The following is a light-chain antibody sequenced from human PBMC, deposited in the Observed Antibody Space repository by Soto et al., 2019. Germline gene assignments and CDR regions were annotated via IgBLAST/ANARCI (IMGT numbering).Light chain of an antibody. CDR2: DAS. CDR1: QSISSW. V-gene: IGKV1-5*01. Sequence: DIQMTQSLSTLSASVGARVTITCRASQSISSWLAWYQQKPGKAPKLLIYDASSLESGVPSRFSGSGSGTEFTLTISSLQPDDFATYYCQQYNSYSPWTFGQGTKVEIK. J-gene: IGKJ1*01. CDR3: QQYNSYSPWT.